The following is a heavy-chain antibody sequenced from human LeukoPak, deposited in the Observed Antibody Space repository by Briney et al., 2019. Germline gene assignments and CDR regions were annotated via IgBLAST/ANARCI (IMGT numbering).Heavy chain of an antibody. J-gene: IGHJ6*02. Sequence: ASVKVSCKASGYTFTGYYMHWVRQAPGQGLEWMRWINPNSGGTNYAQKFQGRVTMTRDTSISTAYMELSRLRSDDTAVYYCARDPDELLAGDYYYGMDVWGQGTTVTVSS. CDR2: INPNSGGT. V-gene: IGHV1-2*02. D-gene: IGHD2-15*01. CDR3: ARDPDELLAGDYYYGMDV. CDR1: GYTFTGYY.